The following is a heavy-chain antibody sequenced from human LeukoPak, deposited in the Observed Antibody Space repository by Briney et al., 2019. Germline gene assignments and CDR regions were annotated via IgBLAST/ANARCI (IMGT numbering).Heavy chain of an antibody. D-gene: IGHD5-24*01. Sequence: ASVKVSCKASGYIFTGYYIHWVRQAPGQGLEWMGWIKPNTADTKYAQNFRGRVTMTRDTSTSTAYMELSRLTSDDKAVYHCAREGDGYNYFDYWGQGTLVTVSS. CDR1: GYIFTGYY. V-gene: IGHV1-2*02. J-gene: IGHJ4*02. CDR3: AREGDGYNYFDY. CDR2: IKPNTADT.